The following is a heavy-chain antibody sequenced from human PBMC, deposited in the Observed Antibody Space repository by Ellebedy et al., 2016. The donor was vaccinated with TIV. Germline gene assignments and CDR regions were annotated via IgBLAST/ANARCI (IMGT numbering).Heavy chain of an antibody. J-gene: IGHJ3*02. V-gene: IGHV1-18*01. CDR1: GYTFTSYG. CDR3: ARLPRGSSVWFGELTDAFDI. CDR2: ISAYNGNT. Sequence: AASVKVSCKASGYTFTSYGISWVRQAPGQGLEWMGWISAYNGNTNYAQKLQGRVTMTTDTSTSTAYMELRSLRSDDTAVYYCARLPRGSSVWFGELTDAFDIWGQGTMVTVSS. D-gene: IGHD3-10*01.